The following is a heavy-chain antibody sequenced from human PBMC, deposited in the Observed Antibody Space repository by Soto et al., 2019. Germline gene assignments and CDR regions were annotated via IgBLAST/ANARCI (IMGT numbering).Heavy chain of an antibody. V-gene: IGHV4-59*01. CDR1: GGSISSYY. J-gene: IGHJ4*02. CDR3: ANQRAPGLIDY. Sequence: WETLSLTCTVSGGSISSYYWSWIRQPPGKGLEWIGYIYCSGSTNYNPSLKSRVTISVDTSKNQFSLKLSSVTAADTAVYYCANQRAPGLIDYWGQGTLVTVSS. CDR2: IYCSGST.